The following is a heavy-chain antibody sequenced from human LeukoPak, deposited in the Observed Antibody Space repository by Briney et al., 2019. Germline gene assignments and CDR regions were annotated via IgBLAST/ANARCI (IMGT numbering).Heavy chain of an antibody. CDR3: AKAGSVAGTPFDF. CDR2: INHGGNT. Sequence: SETLSLTCAVYGGSFSGYYWSWIRQPPGKRLEWIGEINHGGNTNYNPSLKSRVSISVDTSKNQFSLKLISVTAADAAVYYCAKAGSVAGTPFDFWGQGALVTVSS. CDR1: GGSFSGYY. D-gene: IGHD6-19*01. V-gene: IGHV4-34*01. J-gene: IGHJ4*02.